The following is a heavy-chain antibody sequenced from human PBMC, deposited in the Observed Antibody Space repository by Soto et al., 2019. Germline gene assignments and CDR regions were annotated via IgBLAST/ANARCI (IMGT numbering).Heavy chain of an antibody. CDR3: ARELAAAGLLGSYYYYGMDV. CDR2: INPNSGGT. D-gene: IGHD6-13*01. CDR1: GYTFTGYY. J-gene: IGHJ6*02. Sequence: QVQLVQSGAEVKKPGASVKVSCKASGYTFTGYYMHWVRQAPGQGLAWMGWINPNSGGTNYAQKFKGWVTMTRDTSISTAYMELSRLRSDDTAVYYCARELAAAGLLGSYYYYGMDVWGQGTTVTVSS. V-gene: IGHV1-2*04.